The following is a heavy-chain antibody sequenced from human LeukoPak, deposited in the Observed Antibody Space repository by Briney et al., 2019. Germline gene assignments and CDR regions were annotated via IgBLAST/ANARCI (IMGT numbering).Heavy chain of an antibody. D-gene: IGHD6-19*01. CDR3: ARGPPIAVAGLFDY. J-gene: IGHJ4*02. Sequence: SETLSLTCTVSGDSISSYYWSWVRQPAGKGLEWIGRVHTSGSTSYNPSLKSRVTMSVDTAKNQFSLKLSSVTAADTAVYYCARGPPIAVAGLFDYWGQGTLVTVSS. CDR1: GDSISSYY. CDR2: VHTSGST. V-gene: IGHV4-4*07.